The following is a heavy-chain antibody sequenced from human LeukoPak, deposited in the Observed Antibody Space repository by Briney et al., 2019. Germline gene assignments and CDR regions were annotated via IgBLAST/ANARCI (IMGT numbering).Heavy chain of an antibody. CDR1: GFTFDDYG. V-gene: IGHV3-20*04. J-gene: IGHJ4*02. D-gene: IGHD3-9*01. CDR2: INWNGGST. Sequence: GGSLRLSCAASGFTFDDYGMSWVRQAPGKGLEWVSGINWNGGSTGYADSVKGRFTISRDNAKNSLYLRMNSLRAEDTALYYCARGPDTYYDILTGSFDYWGQGTLVTVSS. CDR3: ARGPDTYYDILTGSFDY.